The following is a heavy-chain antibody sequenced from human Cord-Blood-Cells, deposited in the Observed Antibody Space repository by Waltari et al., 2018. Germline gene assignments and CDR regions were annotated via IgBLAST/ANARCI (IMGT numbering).Heavy chain of an antibody. CDR1: GGSIRRGSSY. CDR3: ARDGGPDCSSTSCYPNWFDP. J-gene: IGHJ5*02. Sequence: QVQLQESGPGLVKPSQTLSLTCTVSGGSIRRGSSYWGLLRQPAGKGLGWIGYIYTRGSTNYNPSLKSRVTISVDTSKNQFSLKLSSVTAADTAVYYCARDGGPDCSSTSCYPNWFDPWGQGTLVTVSS. D-gene: IGHD2-2*01. V-gene: IGHV4-61*09. CDR2: IYTRGST.